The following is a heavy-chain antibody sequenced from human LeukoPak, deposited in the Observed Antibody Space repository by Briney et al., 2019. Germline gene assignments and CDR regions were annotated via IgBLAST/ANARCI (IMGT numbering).Heavy chain of an antibody. V-gene: IGHV4-4*07. CDR3: ARDSRGLRAGNLDY. D-gene: IGHD6-13*01. CDR2: IYTSGST. J-gene: IGHJ4*02. CDR1: GGSISSYY. Sequence: SETLSLTCTVSGGSISSYYWSWIRQPAGKGLEWIGRIYTSGSTNYNPSLKSRVTMSVDTSKNQFSLKLSSVTAADTAVYYCARDSRGLRAGNLDYWGQGTLVTVSS.